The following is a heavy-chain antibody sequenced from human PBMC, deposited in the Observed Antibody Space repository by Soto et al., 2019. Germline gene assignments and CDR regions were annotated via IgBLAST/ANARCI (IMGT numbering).Heavy chain of an antibody. D-gene: IGHD6-13*01. Sequence: PSETLSLTCTVSGGSVSSGSYYWSWIRQPPGKGLEWIGYIYYSGSTNYNPSLKSRVTISVDTSKNQLSLKLSSVTAAGTAVYYCASSNIAAAGFYYYGMDVWGRGTTVTVSS. CDR2: IYYSGST. CDR3: ASSNIAAAGFYYYGMDV. CDR1: GGSVSSGSYY. V-gene: IGHV4-61*01. J-gene: IGHJ6*02.